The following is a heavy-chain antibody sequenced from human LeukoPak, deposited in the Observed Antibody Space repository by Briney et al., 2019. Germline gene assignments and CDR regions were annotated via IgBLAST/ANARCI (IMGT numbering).Heavy chain of an antibody. Sequence: PGGSLRLSCAASGFTFSSYAMHWVRQAPGKGLEWVAVISYDGSNKYYADSVKGRFTISRDNSKNTLYLQMNSLRAEDTAVYYCAKPRGYSYAYASDYWGQGTLVTVSS. CDR1: GFTFSSYA. V-gene: IGHV3-30-3*02. J-gene: IGHJ4*02. CDR3: AKPRGYSYAYASDY. CDR2: ISYDGSNK. D-gene: IGHD5-18*01.